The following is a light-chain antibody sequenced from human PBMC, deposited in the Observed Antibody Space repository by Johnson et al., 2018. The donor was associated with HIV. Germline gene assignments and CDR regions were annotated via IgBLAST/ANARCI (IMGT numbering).Light chain of an antibody. J-gene: IGLJ1*01. V-gene: IGLV1-51*02. CDR1: SSNIGNNY. Sequence: QSVLTQPPSVSAAPGQKGTISCSGSSSNIGNNYVSWYQHLPGTAPKLLIYENTKRPSGIPDRFSGSKSGTSATLGITGLQTGDEADYYCGTWDSSLSAVGVVGTGTKVTVL. CDR3: GTWDSSLSAVGV. CDR2: ENT.